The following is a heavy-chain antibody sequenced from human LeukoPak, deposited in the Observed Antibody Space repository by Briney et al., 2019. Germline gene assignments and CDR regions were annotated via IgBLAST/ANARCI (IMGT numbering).Heavy chain of an antibody. CDR3: AKESSGGWYFDY. V-gene: IGHV3-23*01. Sequence: GGSLRLSCVASGFTFSSNVMIWVRQAPGKGLVWVSSIPASDSNTYYADSVKGRFAISRDSSKNSLYLQMNSLRAEDTAVYYCAKESSGGWYFDYWGLGTLVTVSS. CDR2: IPASDSNT. D-gene: IGHD6-19*01. J-gene: IGHJ4*02. CDR1: GFTFSSNV.